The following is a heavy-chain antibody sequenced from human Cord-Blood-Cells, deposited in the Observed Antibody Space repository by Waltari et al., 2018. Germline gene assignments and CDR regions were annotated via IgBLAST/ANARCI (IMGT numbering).Heavy chain of an antibody. V-gene: IGHV4-59*01. CDR2: IYYSGST. CDR3: ARTSSSWYNWFDP. J-gene: IGHJ5*02. CDR1: GGSISSYY. D-gene: IGHD6-13*01. Sequence: QVQLQESGPGLVKPSETLSLTCTVSGGSISSYYWSWIRQPPGKGLEWIGYIYYSGSTNYNPSLKSRVTISVDTSKNQFSLKLSSVTAADTAVYCCARTSSSWYNWFDPWGQGTLVTVSS.